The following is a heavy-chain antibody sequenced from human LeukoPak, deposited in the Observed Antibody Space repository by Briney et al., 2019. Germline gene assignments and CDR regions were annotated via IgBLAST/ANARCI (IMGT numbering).Heavy chain of an antibody. V-gene: IGHV3-33*01. Sequence: GGSLRRSCAASGFSFSSYGIHWVRQAPGKGLEWVAVIWYDGSTKYYADSVKGRFTISRDNSKNTLYLQMNSLRAEDTAVYYCARDASDRAMVGYFQHWGQGTLVTVSS. J-gene: IGHJ1*01. CDR2: IWYDGSTK. CDR1: GFSFSSYG. D-gene: IGHD5-18*01. CDR3: ARDASDRAMVGYFQH.